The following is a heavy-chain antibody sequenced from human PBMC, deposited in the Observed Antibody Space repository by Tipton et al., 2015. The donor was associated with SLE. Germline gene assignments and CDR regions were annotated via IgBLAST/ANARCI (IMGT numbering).Heavy chain of an antibody. V-gene: IGHV4-34*01. CDR2: INHSGST. Sequence: TLSLTCAVYGGSFSGYYWSWIRQPPGKGLEWIGEINHSGSTNYNSSLKSRVTISGDTSKNQFSLKLSSVTAADTAVYYCASLAVTTQYYYYYYYMDVWGKGATVTVSS. J-gene: IGHJ6*03. CDR3: ASLAVTTQYYYYYYYMDV. CDR1: GGSFSGYY. D-gene: IGHD4-17*01.